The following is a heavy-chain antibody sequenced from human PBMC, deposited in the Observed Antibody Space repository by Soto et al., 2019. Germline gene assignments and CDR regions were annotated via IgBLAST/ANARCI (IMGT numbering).Heavy chain of an antibody. D-gene: IGHD1-26*01. V-gene: IGHV1-24*01. J-gene: IGHJ4*02. CDR3: AARSVLRYYFDY. CDR1: GYTLTELS. Sequence: ASVKVSCKVSGYTLTELSMHWVRQAPGKGLEWMGGFDPEDGETIYAQKFQGRVTMTEDTSTDTAYMELSSLRSEDTAVYYCAARSVLRYYFDYWGQGTLVTVSS. CDR2: FDPEDGET.